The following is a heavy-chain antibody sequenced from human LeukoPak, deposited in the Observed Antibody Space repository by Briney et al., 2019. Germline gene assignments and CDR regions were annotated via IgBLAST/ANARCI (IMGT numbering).Heavy chain of an antibody. CDR1: GFTFSSYS. V-gene: IGHV3-21*01. J-gene: IGHJ6*04. CDR3: ARDKLPGGMSYYYYYGMDV. D-gene: IGHD3-16*01. Sequence: GGSLRLSCAASGFTFSSYSMNRVRQAPGKGLEWVSSISSSSSYIYYADSVKGRLTISRDNAKNSLYLQMNSLRAEDTAVYYCARDKLPGGMSYYYYYGMDVWGKGTTVTVSS. CDR2: ISSSSSYI.